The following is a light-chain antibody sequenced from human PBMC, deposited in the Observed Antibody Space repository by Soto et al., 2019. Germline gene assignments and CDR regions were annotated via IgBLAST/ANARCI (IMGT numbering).Light chain of an antibody. J-gene: IGKJ2*01. V-gene: IGKV3-20*01. CDR2: GVS. CDR3: HLYGSSPYT. CDR1: QSLSGNY. Sequence: EIVLTQSPGTLSLSPGERATLSCRARQSLSGNYLAWYQQKPGQAPRLLIFGVSSRATGIPDRFSGSGSGTDFTLTINRLEPEDFAVYYCHLYGSSPYTFGLGTKRAIK.